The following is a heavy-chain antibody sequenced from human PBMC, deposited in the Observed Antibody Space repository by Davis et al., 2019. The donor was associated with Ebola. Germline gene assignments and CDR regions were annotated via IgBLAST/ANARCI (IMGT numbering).Heavy chain of an antibody. D-gene: IGHD6-13*01. CDR1: GYTFTSYA. CDR3: ARDLGMIAAAGTDDY. CDR2: ISAYNGNT. V-gene: IGHV1-18*01. Sequence: ASVKVSCKASGYTFTSYAMHWVRQAPGQRLEWMGWISAYNGNTNYAQKLQGRVTMTTDTSTSTAYMELRSLRSNDTAVYYCARDLGMIAAAGTDDYWGQGTLVTVSS. J-gene: IGHJ4*02.